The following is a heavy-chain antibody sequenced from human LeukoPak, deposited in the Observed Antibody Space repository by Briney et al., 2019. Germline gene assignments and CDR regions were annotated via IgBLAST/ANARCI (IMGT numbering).Heavy chain of an antibody. V-gene: IGHV4-61*02. CDR1: GGSISSGSYY. CDR3: ARGLPAAAHDY. D-gene: IGHD6-13*01. Sequence: SQTLSLTCTVSGGSISSGSYYWSWIRQPAGKGLEWIGRIYTSGSTNYNPSLKSRVTISVDTSKNQFSLKLSSVTAADTAVYYCARGLPAAAHDYWGRGTLVTVSS. CDR2: IYTSGST. J-gene: IGHJ4*02.